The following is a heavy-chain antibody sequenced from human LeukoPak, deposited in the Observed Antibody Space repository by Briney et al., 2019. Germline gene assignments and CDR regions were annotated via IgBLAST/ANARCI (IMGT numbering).Heavy chain of an antibody. V-gene: IGHV1-18*01. J-gene: IGHJ3*02. CDR2: INTYSGDT. D-gene: IGHD3-9*01. CDR1: GYTFTTYG. CDR3: ARDRLRYFDWLPLSTVDHAFDI. Sequence: ASVKVSCKPSGYTFTTYGISWVRQAPGQGLEWMGWINTYSGDTNYAQKLQGRVTMTTDTSTSTAYMELRSLRSDDTAVYYCARDRLRYFDWLPLSTVDHAFDIWGQGTMVTVSS.